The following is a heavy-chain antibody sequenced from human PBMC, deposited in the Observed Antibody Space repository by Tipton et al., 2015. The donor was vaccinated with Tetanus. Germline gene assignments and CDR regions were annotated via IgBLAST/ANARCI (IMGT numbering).Heavy chain of an antibody. Sequence: TLSLTCTVSGGFISSRSYYWGWIRQPPGKGLEWIGSIYNSGNTYNNLSLQSRVTMSVDTSRNQISLKLTSVTAADTAVYYCATLTTVVTPRWYFDLWGRGTQVTVSS. CDR1: GGFISSRSYY. J-gene: IGHJ2*01. V-gene: IGHV4-39*01. CDR2: IYNSGNT. D-gene: IGHD4-23*01. CDR3: ATLTTVVTPRWYFDL.